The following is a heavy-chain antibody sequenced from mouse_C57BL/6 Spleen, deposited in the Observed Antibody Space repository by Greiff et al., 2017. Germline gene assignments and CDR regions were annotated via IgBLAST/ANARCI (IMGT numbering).Heavy chain of an antibody. CDR2: ISSGGDYI. J-gene: IGHJ2*01. CDR3: TRTVDYYGSSYYFDY. D-gene: IGHD1-1*01. CDR1: GFTFSSYA. V-gene: IGHV5-9-1*02. Sequence: EVKLMESGEGLVKPGGSLKLSCAASGFTFSSYAMSWVRQTPEKRLEWVAYISSGGDYIYYADTVKGRFTISRDNARNTLYLQMSSLKSEDTAMYYCTRTVDYYGSSYYFDYWGQGTTLTVSS.